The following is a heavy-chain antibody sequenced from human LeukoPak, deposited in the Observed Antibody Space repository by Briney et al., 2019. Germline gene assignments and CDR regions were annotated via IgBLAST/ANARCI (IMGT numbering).Heavy chain of an antibody. CDR2: IYYSGST. Sequence: PSQTLSLTCTVSGGSISSGGYYWSWIRQHPGKGLEWIGYIYYSGSTYYNPSLKSRVTISVDTSKNQFSLKPSSVTAADTAVYYCARDFWSGYNPPDYYYGMDVWGQGTTVTVSS. D-gene: IGHD3-3*01. CDR3: ARDFWSGYNPPDYYYGMDV. J-gene: IGHJ6*02. CDR1: GGSISSGGYY. V-gene: IGHV4-31*03.